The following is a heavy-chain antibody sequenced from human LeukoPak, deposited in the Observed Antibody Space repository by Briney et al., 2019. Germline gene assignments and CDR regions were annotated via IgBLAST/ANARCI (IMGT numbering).Heavy chain of an antibody. J-gene: IGHJ4*02. Sequence: PGGTLRLSCAASEFTFTSYAMNWVRQAPGKGLEWVSAISGSGGNTYYADSVKGRFTISRDNSKNTLYLQMNSLRAEDTAVYYCAKGATVTTSGYFDYWGQGTLVTVSS. CDR1: EFTFTSYA. CDR3: AKGATVTTSGYFDY. D-gene: IGHD4-11*01. V-gene: IGHV3-23*01. CDR2: ISGSGGNT.